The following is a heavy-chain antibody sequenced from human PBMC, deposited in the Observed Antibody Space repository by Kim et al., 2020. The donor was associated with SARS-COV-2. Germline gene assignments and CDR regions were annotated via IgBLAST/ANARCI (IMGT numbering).Heavy chain of an antibody. J-gene: IGHJ3*02. Sequence: GESLKISCKGSGYSFTSYWISWVRQMPGKGLEWMGRIDPSDSYTNYSPSFQVHVTISADKSISTAYLQCSSLKASDTAMYYCARHPRIVVVTASGAGGAFDIWGQGTMVTVSS. D-gene: IGHD2-21*02. V-gene: IGHV5-10-1*01. CDR3: ARHPRIVVVTASGAGGAFDI. CDR2: IDPSDSYT. CDR1: GYSFTSYW.